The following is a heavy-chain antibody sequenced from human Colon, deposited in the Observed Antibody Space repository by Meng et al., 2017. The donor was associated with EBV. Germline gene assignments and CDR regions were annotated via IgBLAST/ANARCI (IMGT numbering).Heavy chain of an antibody. J-gene: IGHJ5*02. CDR2: IDHRGNT. Sequence: QLQQWGAGLLKPSGALSRSCACYGGSFRDYYWTWIRHPPGKGLEWIGEIDHRGNTKYNPSLKSRVTISLDTSKKQFSLKVSSVTAADSAVYYCARRGPSGNFSPWSQGALVTVSS. CDR1: GGSFRDYY. CDR3: ARRGPSGNFSP. V-gene: IGHV4-34*01. D-gene: IGHD3-10*01.